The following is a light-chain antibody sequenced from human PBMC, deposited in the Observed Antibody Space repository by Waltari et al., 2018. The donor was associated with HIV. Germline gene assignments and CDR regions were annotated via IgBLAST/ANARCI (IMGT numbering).Light chain of an antibody. J-gene: IGKJ1*01. CDR1: QSISSS. CDR2: SAS. V-gene: IGKV1-39*01. Sequence: DIQMTQSPSSLSAFVGDRVSITCRASQSISSSLVWYQQKPGKAAKPLISSASGLRSGGQSRFSGDGSGTDFTLTISSLQPEEFATYYCQQSYALPATFGQGTKVEIK. CDR3: QQSYALPAT.